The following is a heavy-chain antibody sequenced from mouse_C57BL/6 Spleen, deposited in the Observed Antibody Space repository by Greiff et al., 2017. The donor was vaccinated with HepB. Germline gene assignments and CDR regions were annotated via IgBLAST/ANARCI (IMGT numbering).Heavy chain of an antibody. CDR1: GFTFSSYG. CDR3: ARHVLGDGYLEYYFDY. V-gene: IGHV5-6*01. D-gene: IGHD2-3*01. CDR2: ISSGGSYT. Sequence: EVQGVESGGDLVKPGGSLKLSCAASGFTFSSYGMSWVRQTPDKRLEWVATISSGGSYTYYPDSVKGRFTISRDNAKNTLYLQMSSLKSEDTAMYYCARHVLGDGYLEYYFDYWGQGTTLTVSS. J-gene: IGHJ2*01.